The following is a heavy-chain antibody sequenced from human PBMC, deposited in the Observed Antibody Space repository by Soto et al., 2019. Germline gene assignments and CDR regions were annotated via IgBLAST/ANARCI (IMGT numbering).Heavy chain of an antibody. J-gene: IGHJ5*02. CDR2: IYHSGST. D-gene: IGHD4-17*01. CDR3: ARVMYGDATRGVYNWFDT. Sequence: SETLSRTCAVSGYSISGGYYWGWIRQPPGQGLEWIGSIYHSGSTYYNPSLKSRVTISVDTSKNQFSLKLSSVTAADTAVYYCARVMYGDATRGVYNWFDTWGQGTVVT. V-gene: IGHV4-38-2*01. CDR1: GYSISGGYY.